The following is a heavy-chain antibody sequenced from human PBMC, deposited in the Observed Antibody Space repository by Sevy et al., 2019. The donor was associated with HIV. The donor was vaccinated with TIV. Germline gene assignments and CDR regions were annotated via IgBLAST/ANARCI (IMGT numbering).Heavy chain of an antibody. CDR3: ARRVGAYGGKRRGNYYYYYMDV. D-gene: IGHD4-17*01. Sequence: SETLSLTCTVSGGSISSSSYYWGWIRQPPGKGLEWIGSIYYSGSTYYNPSLKSRVTISVDTSKNQLSLKLSSVTAADTAVYYCARRVGAYGGKRRGNYYYYYMDVWGKGTTVTVSS. V-gene: IGHV4-39*01. J-gene: IGHJ6*03. CDR2: IYYSGST. CDR1: GGSISSSSYY.